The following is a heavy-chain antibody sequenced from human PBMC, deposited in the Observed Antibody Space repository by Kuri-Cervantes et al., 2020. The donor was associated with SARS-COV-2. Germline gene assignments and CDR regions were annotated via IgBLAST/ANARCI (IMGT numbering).Heavy chain of an antibody. Sequence: GSLRLSCAASGFTFSSYAMHWVRQAPGKGLEWIGYIYYSGSTNYNPSLKSRITISVDTSKNQFSLNLTSVTAADTAVYFCARSGWYSRGVTYYHLDVWGKGTTVTVSS. V-gene: IGHV4-59*01. CDR1: GFTFSSYA. CDR3: ARSGWYSRGVTYYHLDV. J-gene: IGHJ6*03. CDR2: IYYSGST. D-gene: IGHD6-19*01.